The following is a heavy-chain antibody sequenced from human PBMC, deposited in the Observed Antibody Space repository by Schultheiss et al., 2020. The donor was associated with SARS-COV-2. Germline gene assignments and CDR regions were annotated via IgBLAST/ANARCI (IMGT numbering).Heavy chain of an antibody. D-gene: IGHD2-15*01. Sequence: SQTLLLTCTVSGASINSYYWSWIRQPAGKGLECIGRIYTSGRTNYNPSLKSLLTMSVDASKNQFSLKLTSVTAAETAVYYCTRVDTIEGGGMDVWGQGTTVTVSS. CDR1: GASINSYY. J-gene: IGHJ6*02. CDR2: IYTSGRT. CDR3: TRVDTIEGGGMDV. V-gene: IGHV4-4*07.